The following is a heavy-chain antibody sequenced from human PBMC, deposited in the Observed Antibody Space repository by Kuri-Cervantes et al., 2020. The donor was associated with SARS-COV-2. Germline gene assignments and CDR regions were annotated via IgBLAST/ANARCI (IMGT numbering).Heavy chain of an antibody. Sequence: ETLSLTCAASGFTFSSYSMNWVRQAPGKGLEWVSSISSSSSYIYYADSVKGRLTISRDNAKNSLYLQMNSLRAEDTAVYYCARSASGSYSGWFDPWGQGTLVTVSS. CDR1: GFTFSSYS. J-gene: IGHJ5*02. V-gene: IGHV3-21*01. D-gene: IGHD1-26*01. CDR2: ISSSSSYI. CDR3: ARSASGSYSGWFDP.